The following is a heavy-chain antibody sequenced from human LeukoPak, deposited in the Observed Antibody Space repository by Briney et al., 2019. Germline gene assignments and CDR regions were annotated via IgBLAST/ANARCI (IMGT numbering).Heavy chain of an antibody. J-gene: IGHJ4*02. CDR1: GFTFSSYA. CDR2: ISGSGGST. D-gene: IGHD6-13*01. Sequence: GGSLRLSCAASGFTFSSYAMSWVRQAPGKGLEWVSAISGSGGSTHYADSVKGRFTISRDNSKNTLYLQMNSLRAEDTAVYYCATSSSRGGFDYWGQGTLVTVSS. CDR3: ATSSSRGGFDY. V-gene: IGHV3-23*01.